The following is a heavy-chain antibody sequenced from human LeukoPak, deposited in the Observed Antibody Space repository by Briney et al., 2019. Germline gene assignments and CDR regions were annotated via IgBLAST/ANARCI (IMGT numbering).Heavy chain of an antibody. J-gene: IGHJ4*02. D-gene: IGHD5-18*01. Sequence: SETLSLTCTVSGGSISSGDYYWSWIRQPPGKGLEWIGYIYYSGSTYYNPSLKSRVTISVDTSKNQFSLKLSSVTAADTAVYYCARGVRGYSYGRGSHYFDYWGPGTLVTVSS. CDR2: IYYSGST. CDR1: GGSISSGDYY. CDR3: ARGVRGYSYGRGSHYFDY. V-gene: IGHV4-30-4*01.